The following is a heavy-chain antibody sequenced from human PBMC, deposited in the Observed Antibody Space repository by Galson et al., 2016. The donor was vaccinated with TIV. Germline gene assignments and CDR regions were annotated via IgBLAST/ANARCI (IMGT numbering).Heavy chain of an antibody. CDR2: IIPIFGMT. Sequence: SVKVSCKASGGTFSSYAISWVRQAPGQGLEWMGGIIPIFGMTNYAQKFQGRVTITADKSTSTIYMELSNLRSADTADYFCARALYTSTNTAYFYYYGLDVWGQGTTVTVSS. J-gene: IGHJ6*02. V-gene: IGHV1-69*10. CDR3: ARALYTSTNTAYFYYYGLDV. D-gene: IGHD6-19*01. CDR1: GGTFSSYA.